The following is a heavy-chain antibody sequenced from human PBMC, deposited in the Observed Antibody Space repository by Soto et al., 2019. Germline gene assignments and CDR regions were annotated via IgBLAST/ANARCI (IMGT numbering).Heavy chain of an antibody. CDR3: AGYLYSSSWSPNFDY. Sequence: GGSLRLSCAASGFTFSSYGMHWVRQAPGKGLEWVAVIWYDGSNKYYADSVKGRFTISRDNSKNTLYLQMNRLRAEDTAVYYCAGYLYSSSWSPNFDYWGQGTLVTVSS. V-gene: IGHV3-33*01. J-gene: IGHJ4*02. CDR2: IWYDGSNK. CDR1: GFTFSSYG. D-gene: IGHD6-13*01.